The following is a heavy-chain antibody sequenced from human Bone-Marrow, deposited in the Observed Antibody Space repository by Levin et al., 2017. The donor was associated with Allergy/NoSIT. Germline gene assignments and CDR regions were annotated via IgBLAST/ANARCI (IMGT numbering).Heavy chain of an antibody. CDR2: IYPGDSGT. D-gene: IGHD3-22*01. J-gene: IGHJ4*02. Sequence: GESLKISCKTSGYNFTNYWVAWVRQMPGKGLEWMGIIYPGDSGTTYSPAFQGQVTISVDKSINTVYLHLKASDTAMYFCARNPYYYDSSGLGKFDYWGQGSLVTVSS. V-gene: IGHV5-51*01. CDR1: GYNFTNYW. CDR3: ARNPYYYDSSGLGKFDY.